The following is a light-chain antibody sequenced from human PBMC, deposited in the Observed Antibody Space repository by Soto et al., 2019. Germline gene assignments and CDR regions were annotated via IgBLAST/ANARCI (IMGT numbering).Light chain of an antibody. Sequence: EIVLTQSPGTLSLSPGERATLSCRASQSVSSSYLAWYQQKPGQAPRLLIYGASSRATGIPDRFSGRGSGTDVTLTISRLEPEGFAVYYCQQYGSSPETFGQGTKVVIK. J-gene: IGKJ1*01. V-gene: IGKV3-20*01. CDR3: QQYGSSPET. CDR2: GAS. CDR1: QSVSSSY.